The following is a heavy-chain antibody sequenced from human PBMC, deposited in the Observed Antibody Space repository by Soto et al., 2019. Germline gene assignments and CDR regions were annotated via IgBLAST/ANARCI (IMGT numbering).Heavy chain of an antibody. CDR1: GGSISSYY. Sequence: SETLSLTCTVSGGSISSYYWSWIRQPPGKGLEWIGYIYYSGSTYYNPSLKSRVTISVDTSKNQFSLKLSSVTAADTAVYYCARDEIYYGSDPEDYYYGMDVWGQGTTVTVSS. J-gene: IGHJ6*02. CDR2: IYYSGST. CDR3: ARDEIYYGSDPEDYYYGMDV. D-gene: IGHD3-10*01. V-gene: IGHV4-59*12.